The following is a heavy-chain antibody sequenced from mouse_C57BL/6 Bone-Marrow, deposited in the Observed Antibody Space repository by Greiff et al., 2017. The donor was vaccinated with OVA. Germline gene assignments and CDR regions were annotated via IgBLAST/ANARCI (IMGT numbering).Heavy chain of an antibody. CDR3: ARAYYSNFYAMDY. CDR2: ISYSGST. D-gene: IGHD2-5*01. J-gene: IGHJ4*01. CDR1: GYSITSDY. Sequence: DVMLVESGPGLAKPSQTLSLTCSVTGYSITSDYWNWIRKFPGNKLEYMGYISYSGSTYYNPSLKSRISITRDTSKNQYYLQLNSVTTEDTATYYCARAYYSNFYAMDYWGQGTSVTVSS. V-gene: IGHV3-8*01.